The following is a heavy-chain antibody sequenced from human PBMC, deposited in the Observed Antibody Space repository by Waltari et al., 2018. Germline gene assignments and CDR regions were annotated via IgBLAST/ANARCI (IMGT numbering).Heavy chain of an antibody. V-gene: IGHV4-38-2*02. J-gene: IGHJ6*03. CDR3: ARDIEGFRAMGNYYYMDV. CDR1: GYSISSGYY. D-gene: IGHD5-18*01. CDR2: IYHSGRT. Sequence: QVQLQESCPGLVKPSETLSLTCTVSGYSISSGYYWGWIWQPPGKGLEWIGSIYHSGRTYYNPSLKSRVTISVDTSKNQFSLKLSSVTAADTAVYYCARDIEGFRAMGNYYYMDVWGKGTTVTISS.